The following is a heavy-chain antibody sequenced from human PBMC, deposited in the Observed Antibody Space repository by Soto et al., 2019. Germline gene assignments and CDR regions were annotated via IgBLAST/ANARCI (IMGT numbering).Heavy chain of an antibody. V-gene: IGHV3-21*01. CDR2: ISSSSSYI. Sequence: GGALRLSCAASGFTFSSYSINWVRQAPGKGLEWVSSISSSSSYIYYADSVKGRFTISRDNAKNSLYLQMNSLRAEDTAVYYCARDPNSGSHYFDYWGQGTLVTVSS. CDR1: GFTFSSYS. CDR3: ARDPNSGSHYFDY. J-gene: IGHJ4*02. D-gene: IGHD1-26*01.